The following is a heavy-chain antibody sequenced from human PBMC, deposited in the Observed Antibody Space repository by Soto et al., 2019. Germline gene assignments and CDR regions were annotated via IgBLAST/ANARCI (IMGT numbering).Heavy chain of an antibody. CDR2: IYYSGST. Sequence: SETLSLTCTVSGGSISSGGYYWSWIRQHPGKGLEWIGYIYYSGSTYYNPSLKSRVTISVDTSKNQFSLKLSSVTAADTAVYYCARDHRPDYYGSGSYYMRGNWFDPWGQGTLVTVSS. D-gene: IGHD3-10*01. CDR1: GGSISSGGYY. CDR3: ARDHRPDYYGSGSYYMRGNWFDP. J-gene: IGHJ5*02. V-gene: IGHV4-31*03.